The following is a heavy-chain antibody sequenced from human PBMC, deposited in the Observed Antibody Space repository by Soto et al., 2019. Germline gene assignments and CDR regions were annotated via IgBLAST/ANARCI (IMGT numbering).Heavy chain of an antibody. CDR1: GFTFSSYG. D-gene: IGHD3-22*01. CDR2: ISYDESNK. Sequence: QVQLVESGGGVVQPGRSLRLSCAASGFTFSSYGMHWVLQAPGKGLEWVAVISYDESNKYYADSVKGRFTISRDNSKNTLYLQMNSLRAEDTAVYYCTKGVVGITSYFQHWGQGTLVTVSS. J-gene: IGHJ1*01. CDR3: TKGVVGITSYFQH. V-gene: IGHV3-30*18.